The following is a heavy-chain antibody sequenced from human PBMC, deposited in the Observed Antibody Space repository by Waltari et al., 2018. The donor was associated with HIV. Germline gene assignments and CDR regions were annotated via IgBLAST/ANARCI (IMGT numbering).Heavy chain of an antibody. CDR2: ISAYNGHT. CDR3: ARALWSGYYTPYYFDY. CDR1: GYTFTSYG. D-gene: IGHD3-3*01. V-gene: IGHV1-18*01. J-gene: IGHJ4*02. Sequence: QVQLVQSGAEVKKPGASVKVSCTASGYTFTSYGISWVRQAPGQGLEWMGWISAYNGHTNYAQKLQGRVTMTTDTSTSTAYMDLRSLRSDDTAFYYCARALWSGYYTPYYFDYWGQGTLVTVSS.